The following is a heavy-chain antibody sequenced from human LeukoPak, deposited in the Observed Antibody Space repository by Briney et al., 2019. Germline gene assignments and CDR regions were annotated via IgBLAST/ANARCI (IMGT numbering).Heavy chain of an antibody. V-gene: IGHV3-21*01. CDR1: GFTFSSYS. D-gene: IGHD3-3*01. CDR2: ISSSSSYI. Sequence: GGSLRLSCAASGFTFSSYSMNWVRQAPGKGLEWVSSISSSSSYIYYADSVKGRFTISRDNAKNSLYLQMNSLRAEDTAVYYCASGLHDFWSGYPTQFQHWGQGTLVTVSS. CDR3: ASGLHDFWSGYPTQFQH. J-gene: IGHJ1*01.